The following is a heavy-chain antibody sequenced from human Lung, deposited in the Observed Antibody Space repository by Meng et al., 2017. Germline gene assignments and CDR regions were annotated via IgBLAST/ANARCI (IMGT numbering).Heavy chain of an antibody. V-gene: IGHV4-39*01. CDR3: ARQGGRFSPNL. J-gene: IGHJ4*02. D-gene: IGHD3-3*01. CDR2: IYYSGST. CDR1: GGSITSGSYY. Sequence: HLQLRESGPGLVKPSEPLSLTCTVSGGSITSGSYYWGWIRQPPEKGLEWIGNIYYSGSTFYNPSLKSRVSMSVDTSKNQFSLRLNSVTAADTAVYYCARQGGRFSPNLWGQGTLVTVSS.